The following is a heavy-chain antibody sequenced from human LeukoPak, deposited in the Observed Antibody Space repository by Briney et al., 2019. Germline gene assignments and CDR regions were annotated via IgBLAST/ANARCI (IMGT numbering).Heavy chain of an antibody. CDR3: AKGAVTRAGGYYYGMDV. Sequence: GGSLRLSCAASGFTFSSYSMNWVRQAPGKGLEWVSSISSSSSYIYYADSVKGRFTISRDNSKNTLYLRMNSLRAEDTAVYYCAKGAVTRAGGYYYGMDVWGQGTTVTVSS. V-gene: IGHV3-21*04. CDR2: ISSSSSYI. J-gene: IGHJ6*02. CDR1: GFTFSSYS. D-gene: IGHD4-17*01.